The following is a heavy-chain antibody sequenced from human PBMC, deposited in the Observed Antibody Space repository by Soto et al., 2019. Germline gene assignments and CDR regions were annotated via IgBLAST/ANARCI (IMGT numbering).Heavy chain of an antibody. J-gene: IGHJ4*02. Sequence: GGSLRLSCAASGFTFSIYAMHWVRHAPGKGLEWVAVISYDGSNKYYADSVKGRFTISRDNSKNTLYLQMNSLRAEDTAVYYCARDSPYDSSGYDYFDYWGQGTLVTVSS. CDR3: ARDSPYDSSGYDYFDY. V-gene: IGHV3-30-3*01. CDR2: ISYDGSNK. CDR1: GFTFSIYA. D-gene: IGHD3-22*01.